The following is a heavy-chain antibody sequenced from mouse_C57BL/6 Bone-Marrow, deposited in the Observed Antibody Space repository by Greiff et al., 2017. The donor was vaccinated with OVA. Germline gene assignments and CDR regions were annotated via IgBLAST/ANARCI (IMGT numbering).Heavy chain of an antibody. Sequence: VKLQEPGAELVRPGTSVKLSCKASGYTFTSYWMHWVKQRPGQGLEWIGVIDPSDSYTNYNQKFKGKATLTVDTSSSTAYMQLSSLTSEDSAVYYCARWGYWGQGTTLTVSS. V-gene: IGHV1-59*01. CDR1: GYTFTSYW. CDR3: ARWGY. J-gene: IGHJ2*01. CDR2: IDPSDSYT.